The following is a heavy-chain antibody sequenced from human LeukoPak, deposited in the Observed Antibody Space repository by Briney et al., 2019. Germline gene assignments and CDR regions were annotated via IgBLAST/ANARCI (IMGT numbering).Heavy chain of an antibody. Sequence: QPGGSLRLSCAASGFTFSSYEMNWVRQAPGKGLEWFSYISSSGSTIYYADSVKGRFTISRDNAKNSLYLQMNSLRAEDTAVYYCAGFWSGYYHYWGQGTLVTVSS. D-gene: IGHD3-3*01. CDR1: GFTFSSYE. CDR2: ISSSGSTI. CDR3: AGFWSGYYHY. V-gene: IGHV3-48*03. J-gene: IGHJ4*02.